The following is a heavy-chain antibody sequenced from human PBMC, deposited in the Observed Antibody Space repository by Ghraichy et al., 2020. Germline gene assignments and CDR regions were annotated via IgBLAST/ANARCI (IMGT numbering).Heavy chain of an antibody. Sequence: GGSLRLSCAASGFTFNTYGLHWVRQAPGKGLEWVAFIRYDGSDKYYADSVKGRFTISRDNFKNTLSLQMISLRAEDTAVYYCAKGGGRAITAAFDIWGQGTVVTVPS. D-gene: IGHD1-14*01. CDR2: IRYDGSDK. CDR3: AKGGGRAITAAFDI. CDR1: GFTFNTYG. J-gene: IGHJ3*02. V-gene: IGHV3-30*02.